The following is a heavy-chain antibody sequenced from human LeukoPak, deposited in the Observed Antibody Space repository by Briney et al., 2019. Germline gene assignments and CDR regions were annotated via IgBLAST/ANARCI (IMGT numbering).Heavy chain of an antibody. CDR1: GFIFSDFW. V-gene: IGHV3-7*03. CDR2: INHNGNVN. J-gene: IGHJ6*02. CDR3: ARGGGLDV. Sequence: GGSLRLSCAASGFIFSDFWMYWVRQAPGKGLEWVASINHNGNVNYYVDSVKGRFTISRDNAKNSLYLQMSNLRAEDTAAYFCARGGGLDVWGQGATVTVSS. D-gene: IGHD3-16*01.